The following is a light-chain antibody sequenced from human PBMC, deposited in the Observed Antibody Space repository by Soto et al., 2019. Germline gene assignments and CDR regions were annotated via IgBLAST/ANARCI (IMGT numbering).Light chain of an antibody. CDR1: QSVSSK. Sequence: EIVMTQSPVTLSVSPGERATLSCRASQSVSSKLAWYQQKPGQAPRLLIYGASTRATGIPARFSGSGSGTEFTLSISSLEPEDFAVYYCQQRSNWPPYTFGQGTKLEIK. CDR3: QQRSNWPPYT. CDR2: GAS. V-gene: IGKV3-15*01. J-gene: IGKJ2*01.